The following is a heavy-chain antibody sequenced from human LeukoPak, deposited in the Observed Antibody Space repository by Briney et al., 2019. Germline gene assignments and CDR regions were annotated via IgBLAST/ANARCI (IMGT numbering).Heavy chain of an antibody. CDR3: ARSIPGVTAIDY. Sequence: SETLSLTCAVSGGSISSSNWWSWVRQPPGKGLEWIGEIYHSGSTNYNPSLKSRATISVDKSKNQFSLKLSSVTAADTAVYYCARSIPGVTAIDYWGQGTLVTVSS. V-gene: IGHV4-4*02. CDR1: GGSISSSNW. D-gene: IGHD2-21*02. CDR2: IYHSGST. J-gene: IGHJ4*02.